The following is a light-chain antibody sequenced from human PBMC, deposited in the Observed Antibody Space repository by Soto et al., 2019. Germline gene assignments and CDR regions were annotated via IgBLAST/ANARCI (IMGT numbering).Light chain of an antibody. CDR1: QSVRSTY. CDR2: GAS. J-gene: IGKJ4*01. V-gene: IGKV3-20*01. CDR3: QQYGISPLT. Sequence: VLTQSQVTLSMSPGARKTLSCRASQSVRSTYLAWYQQKPGQAPRLLIYGASTRATGIPDRFSGSGSGTDFTLTISRLEPEDFTVYYCQQYGISPLTFGGGTNVDIK.